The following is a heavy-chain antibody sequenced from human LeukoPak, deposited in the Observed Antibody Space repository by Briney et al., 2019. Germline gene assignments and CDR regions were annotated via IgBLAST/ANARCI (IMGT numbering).Heavy chain of an antibody. CDR1: GYTFDDYG. D-gene: IGHD3-22*01. V-gene: IGHV3-20*04. CDR3: ARDRRYYYDSSGYPEYFQH. Sequence: GGSLRLSCAASGYTFDDYGMSSVRHAPGKGLEWVSGINWNGGSTGYADSVKGRFTISRDNAKSALYLQMNSLRAEDTALCYCARDRRYYYDSSGYPEYFQHWGQGTLVTVSS. J-gene: IGHJ1*01. CDR2: INWNGGST.